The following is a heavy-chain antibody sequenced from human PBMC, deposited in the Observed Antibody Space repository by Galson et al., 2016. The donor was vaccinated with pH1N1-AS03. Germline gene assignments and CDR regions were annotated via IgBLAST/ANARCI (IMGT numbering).Heavy chain of an antibody. J-gene: IGHJ4*02. Sequence: ETLSLPCAVSGYSISSGFHWAWVRQPPSKGLEWIGTISHSGNTYYNPSLKSRVTMSVDTSKNQFSLKLSSVTAADAAVYYCARFSGSYQFDYWGQGTLVTVSS. D-gene: IGHD1-26*01. CDR1: GYSISSGFH. V-gene: IGHV4-38-2*01. CDR2: ISHSGNT. CDR3: ARFSGSYQFDY.